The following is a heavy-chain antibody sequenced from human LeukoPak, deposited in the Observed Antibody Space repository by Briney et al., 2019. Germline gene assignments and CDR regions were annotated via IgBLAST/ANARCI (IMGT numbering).Heavy chain of an antibody. J-gene: IGHJ4*02. D-gene: IGHD6-19*01. CDR1: GFTFRSYW. CDR3: ERGSSGILYYFDY. V-gene: IGHV3-74*01. CDR2: ISTDASST. Sequence: GTSLRLSCAASGFTFRSYWMHWVRQVPGKGLVWVSRISTDASSTSYADSVKGRFTISRDNAKNTLYLQMNSLRAEDAAVYYCERGSSGILYYFDYWGQGTRVTVSS.